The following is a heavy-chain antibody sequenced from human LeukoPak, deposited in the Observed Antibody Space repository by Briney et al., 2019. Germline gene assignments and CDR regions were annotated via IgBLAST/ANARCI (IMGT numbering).Heavy chain of an antibody. V-gene: IGHV3-21*01. CDR3: ARDHDDAFDI. CDR2: ISSSSSYI. J-gene: IGHJ3*02. CDR1: GFTVSSNY. D-gene: IGHD1-1*01. Sequence: GGSLRLSCAASGFTVSSNYMSWVRQAPGKGLEWVSSISSSSSYIYYADSVEGRFTISRDNAKNSLYLQMNSLRAEDTAVYYCARDHDDAFDIWGQGTMVTVSS.